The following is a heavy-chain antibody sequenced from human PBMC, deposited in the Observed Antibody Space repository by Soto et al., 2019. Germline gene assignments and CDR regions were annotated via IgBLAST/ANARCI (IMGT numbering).Heavy chain of an antibody. D-gene: IGHD2-15*01. J-gene: IGHJ3*02. CDR2: IYYSGST. V-gene: IGHV4-59*01. CDR1: GGSISSYY. Sequence: QVQLQESGPGLVKPSETLSLTSTVYGGSISSYYWSWIRQPPGKGLEWIGYIYYSGSTNYNPSLKSRVTISVITAKNQFSLKLSSVTAADTAVYYCARDCSGGSCSDAFDIWGQGTMVTVSS. CDR3: ARDCSGGSCSDAFDI.